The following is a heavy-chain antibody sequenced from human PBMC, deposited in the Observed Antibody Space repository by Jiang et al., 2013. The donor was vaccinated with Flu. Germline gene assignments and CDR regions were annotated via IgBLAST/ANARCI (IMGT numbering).Heavy chain of an antibody. CDR1: GFTRYW. D-gene: IGHD3-9*01. Sequence: GAEVKKPGESLRISCDISGFTRYWIGWVRQMPGKGLEWMGIIYPRDSDIRYNPAFRGQVTISADESTSTAYLHWSSLKASDTAMYYCARHSRLPYYDILTGWKMDAFDIWGQGTMVTVSS. CDR2: IYPRDSDI. J-gene: IGHJ3*02. CDR3: ARHSRLPYYDILTGWKMDAFDI. V-gene: IGHV5-51*01.